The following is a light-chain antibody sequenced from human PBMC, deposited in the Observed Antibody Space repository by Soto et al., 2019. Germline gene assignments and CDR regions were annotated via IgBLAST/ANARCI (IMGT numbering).Light chain of an antibody. J-gene: IGLJ2*01. CDR2: LNSDGSH. CDR3: QTWGTGIRV. Sequence: QLVLTQSPSASASLGASVKLTCTLSSGHSSYAIAWHQQQPEKGPRYLMILNSDGSHSKGDGIPDRFSGSSSGAERYLTISSVQSEDEADYYCQTWGTGIRVFGGGTKLTVL. V-gene: IGLV4-69*01. CDR1: SGHSSYA.